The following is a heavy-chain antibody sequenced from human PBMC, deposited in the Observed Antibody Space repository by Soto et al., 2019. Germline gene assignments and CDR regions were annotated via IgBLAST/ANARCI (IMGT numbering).Heavy chain of an antibody. CDR1: GFTFSSYW. CDR3: ARHAYYDFWSGYYTHFDY. CDR2: IKQDGSEK. J-gene: IGHJ4*02. V-gene: IGHV3-7*01. Sequence: GGSLRLSCAASGFTFSSYWMSWVRQAPGKGVEWVANIKQDGSEKYYVDSVKGRFTISRDNAKNSLYLQMNSLRAEDTAVYYCARHAYYDFWSGYYTHFDYWGQGTLVTVSS. D-gene: IGHD3-3*01.